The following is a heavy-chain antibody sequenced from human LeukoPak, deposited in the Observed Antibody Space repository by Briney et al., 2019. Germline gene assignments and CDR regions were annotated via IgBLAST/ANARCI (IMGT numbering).Heavy chain of an antibody. CDR1: GGSISSYY. Sequence: PETLSLTCTVSGGSISSYYWSWIRQPAGKGLEWIGRIYTSGSTNYNPSLKSRVTMSVDTSKNQFSRKLSSVTAADTAVYYCASLGRPQSSRSGWTLYFQHWGQGTLVTVSS. CDR3: ASLGRPQSSRSGWTLYFQH. CDR2: IYTSGST. V-gene: IGHV4-4*07. D-gene: IGHD6-25*01. J-gene: IGHJ1*01.